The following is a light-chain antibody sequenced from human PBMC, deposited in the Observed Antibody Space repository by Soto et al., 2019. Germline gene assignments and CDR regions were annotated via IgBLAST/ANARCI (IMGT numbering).Light chain of an antibody. V-gene: IGKV1-17*03. CDR1: QGISNY. CDR3: QQHFSPPFT. CDR2: GAS. J-gene: IGKJ2*01. Sequence: DTQMTQSPSAMSASVGDRVTITCRASQGISNYLVWLQQKPGKVPKRLIYGASSLQSGVPSRFSGSGSGTEFTLTISSLQAEDVAVYYCQQHFSPPFTFGQGTHLEIK.